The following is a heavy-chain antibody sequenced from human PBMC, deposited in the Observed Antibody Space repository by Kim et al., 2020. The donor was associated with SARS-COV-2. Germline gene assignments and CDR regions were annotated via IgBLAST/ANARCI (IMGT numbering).Heavy chain of an antibody. Sequence: SDGSNKYYADCVKGRFIISRDKSKNMLYLQRNSLRVEDTAVYYCANFESWGQGTLVTVSS. J-gene: IGHJ4*02. V-gene: IGHV3-33*03. CDR2: SDGSNK. CDR3: ANFES.